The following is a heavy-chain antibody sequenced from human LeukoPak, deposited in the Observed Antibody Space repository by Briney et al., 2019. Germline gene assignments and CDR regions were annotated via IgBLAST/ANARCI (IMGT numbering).Heavy chain of an antibody. CDR3: ARAIEMATTRY. CDR2: ISSSSSYI. D-gene: IGHD5-24*01. V-gene: IGHV3-21*01. Sequence: GGSLRLSCAASGFTFSSYSMNWVRQAPGKRLEWVSSISSSSSYIYYADSVKGRFTISRDNAKNSLYLQMNSLRAEDTAVYYCARAIEMATTRYWGQGTLVTVSS. J-gene: IGHJ4*02. CDR1: GFTFSSYS.